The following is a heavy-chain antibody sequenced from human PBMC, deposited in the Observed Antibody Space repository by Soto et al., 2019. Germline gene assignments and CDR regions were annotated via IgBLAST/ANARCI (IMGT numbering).Heavy chain of an antibody. J-gene: IGHJ6*02. CDR1: GFTFSSYG. Sequence: QVQLVESGGGVVQPGRSLRLSCAASGFTFSSYGMHWVRQAPGTGLEWVAVISYDGSNKYYADSVKGRFTISRDNSKNTLYLQMNSLRAEDTAVYYCAKEWDIVVVTAIRYGMDVWGQGTTVTVSS. CDR2: ISYDGSNK. D-gene: IGHD2-21*02. V-gene: IGHV3-30*18. CDR3: AKEWDIVVVTAIRYGMDV.